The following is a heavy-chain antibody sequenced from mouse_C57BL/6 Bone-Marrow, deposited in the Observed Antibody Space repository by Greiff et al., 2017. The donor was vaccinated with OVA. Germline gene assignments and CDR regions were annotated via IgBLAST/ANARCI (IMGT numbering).Heavy chain of an antibody. CDR2: IDPSDSYT. V-gene: IGHV1-69*01. CDR1: GYTFTSYW. CDR3: AREGYYGSSPWFAY. J-gene: IGHJ3*01. D-gene: IGHD1-1*01. Sequence: QVQLQQPGAELVMPGASVKLSCKASGYTFTSYWMHWVKQRPGQGLEWIGEIDPSDSYTNYNQKFKGKSTLTVDKSSSTAYMQLSSLTSEDSAVYYGAREGYYGSSPWFAYWGQGTLVTVSA.